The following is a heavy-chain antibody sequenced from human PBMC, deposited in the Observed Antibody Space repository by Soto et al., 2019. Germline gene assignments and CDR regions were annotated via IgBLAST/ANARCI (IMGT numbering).Heavy chain of an antibody. Sequence: QVQLQESGPGLVKPSQTLSLTCAISGDRVSSNSAAWNWIRQSPSRGLEWLGRTYYRSRWYNDYAVSVKSRITVNPDTSKNQYSLHLTSVTPEDTAVYFCAGTTSHYWYYMDVWGKGTTVTVSS. CDR1: GDRVSSNSAA. CDR3: AGTTSHYWYYMDV. CDR2: TYYRSRWYN. V-gene: IGHV6-1*01. J-gene: IGHJ6*03. D-gene: IGHD1-7*01.